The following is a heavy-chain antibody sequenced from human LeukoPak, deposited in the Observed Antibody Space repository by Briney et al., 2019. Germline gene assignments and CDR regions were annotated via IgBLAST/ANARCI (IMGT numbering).Heavy chain of an antibody. CDR3: AKDGSTVTPHADY. V-gene: IGHV3-30*18. CDR1: GFTFSSFG. J-gene: IGHJ4*02. CDR2: LSYDGSNS. Sequence: GGSLRLSCAASGFTFSSFGMHRFRQAPGQGLEWAAVLSYDGSNSYYADSVKGRFTISRDNSKNTLYLQMNSLRAEDTAVYHCAKDGSTVTPHADYWGQGTLVTVSS. D-gene: IGHD4-17*01.